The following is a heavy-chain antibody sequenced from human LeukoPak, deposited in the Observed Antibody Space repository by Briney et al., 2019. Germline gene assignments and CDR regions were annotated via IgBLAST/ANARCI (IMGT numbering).Heavy chain of an antibody. CDR2: ISGDIT. D-gene: IGHD2-15*01. J-gene: IGHJ4*02. Sequence: GGSLRLSCAASGFSFSTYAMSWARQAPGKGLEWVSTISGDITYYADSVKGRFTISRDSSKNTLYLHMNSLRAEDTAVYFCAKDAFCSGGARYSGFDYWGQGTQVTVSS. CDR3: AKDAFCSGGARYSGFDY. V-gene: IGHV3-23*01. CDR1: GFSFSTYA.